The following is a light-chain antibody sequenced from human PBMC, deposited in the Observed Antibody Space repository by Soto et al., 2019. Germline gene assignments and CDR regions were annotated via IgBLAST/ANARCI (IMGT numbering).Light chain of an antibody. J-gene: IGKJ2*03. Sequence: EIVLTQSPGTLSLSPGERATLSCRASQSVSSSYLAWYQQRPGQAPRLLIYGASSRATGIPDRFSGSGSGTDFTLTISGLEPEDFAVYYCQQYGNSLYSFCQGTKLEIK. V-gene: IGKV3-20*01. CDR1: QSVSSSY. CDR2: GAS. CDR3: QQYGNSLYS.